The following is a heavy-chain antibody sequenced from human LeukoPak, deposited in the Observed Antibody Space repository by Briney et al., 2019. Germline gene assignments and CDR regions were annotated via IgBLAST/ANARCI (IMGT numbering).Heavy chain of an antibody. J-gene: IGHJ4*02. Sequence: ASVKVSSKVSGYTLTELSMHWVRQAPGKGLEWMGGFDPEDGETIYAQKFQGRVTMTEDTSTDTAYMELSSLRSEDTAVYYCATDPSRRKTTFGGVIVPFDYWGQGTLVTVSS. D-gene: IGHD3-16*02. CDR3: ATDPSRRKTTFGGVIVPFDY. CDR2: FDPEDGET. CDR1: GYTLTELS. V-gene: IGHV1-24*01.